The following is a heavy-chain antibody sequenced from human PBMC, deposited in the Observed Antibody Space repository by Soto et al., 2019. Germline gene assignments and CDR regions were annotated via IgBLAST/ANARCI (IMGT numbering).Heavy chain of an antibody. CDR3: ARGTFGVVKD. J-gene: IGHJ4*02. CDR1: GGSFSSYY. Sequence: QVQLQESGPGLVKPSEPLSLTCTVSGGSFSSYYWSWIRQSPGKGLEWIGFMYYSGSPNYNPSLKSRVTISIDTSRNQFSLKLSSVTAADTAVYYCARGTFGVVKDWGQGTLVTVSS. V-gene: IGHV4-59*01. D-gene: IGHD3-3*01. CDR2: MYYSGSP.